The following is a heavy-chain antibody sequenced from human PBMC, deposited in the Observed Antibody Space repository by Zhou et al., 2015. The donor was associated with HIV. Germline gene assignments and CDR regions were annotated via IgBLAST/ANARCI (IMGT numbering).Heavy chain of an antibody. CDR3: AKGDVGATFGAPDC. V-gene: IGHV3-23*01. CDR2: MTALGSAT. J-gene: IGHJ4*02. Sequence: EVQLMESGGGLVRPGGSLRLSCAASGFAFGNYAINWVRQAPGKGLEWISSMTALGSATYYADSVRGRFTISRDNSKNTLYLQMSSLRVGDTAVYYCAKGDVGATFGAPDCWGQGTLVTVSS. D-gene: IGHD1-26*01. CDR1: GFAFGNYA.